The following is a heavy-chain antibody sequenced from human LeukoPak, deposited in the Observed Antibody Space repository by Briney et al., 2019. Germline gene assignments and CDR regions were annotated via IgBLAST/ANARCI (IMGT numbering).Heavy chain of an antibody. CDR3: ARGGSGYDYVWGSYRWIY. CDR2: IYYSGST. V-gene: IGHV4-39*07. CDR1: GGSISSGSYC. J-gene: IGHJ4*02. Sequence: PSETLSLTCTVSGGSISSGSYCWGWIRQPPGKGLEWIGSIYYSGSTYYNPSLKSRVTISVDTSKNQFSLKLSSVTAADTAVYYCARGGSGYDYVWGSYRWIYWGQGTLVTVSS. D-gene: IGHD3-16*02.